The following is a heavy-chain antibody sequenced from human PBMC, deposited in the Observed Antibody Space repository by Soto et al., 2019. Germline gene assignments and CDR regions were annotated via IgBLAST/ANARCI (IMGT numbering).Heavy chain of an antibody. Sequence: GESLKISCKGSGYSFTSYWIGWVRQMPGKGLEWMGIIYPGDSDTRYSPSFQGQVTISADKSISTAYLQWSSLKASDTAMYYCARPGLFEVRGHNSGIDVLRQATTVTV. D-gene: IGHD3-10*01. CDR1: GYSFTSYW. J-gene: IGHJ6*02. CDR2: IYPGDSDT. CDR3: ARPGLFEVRGHNSGIDV. V-gene: IGHV5-51*01.